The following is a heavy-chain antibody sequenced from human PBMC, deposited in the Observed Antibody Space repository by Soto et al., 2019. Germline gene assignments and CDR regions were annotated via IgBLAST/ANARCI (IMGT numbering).Heavy chain of an antibody. CDR3: ARSAIATHWFFDL. Sequence: SETLSLTCSVSGGPISSSSYYWGWIRQAPGRGLEWLATIYYTGYTYHNPSLKSHVTISVDTSKDQFSLELTSVTAADTALYYCARSAIATHWFFDLWGRGTLVTVS. CDR2: IYYTGYT. D-gene: IGHD5-18*01. J-gene: IGHJ2*01. V-gene: IGHV4-39*01. CDR1: GGPISSSSYY.